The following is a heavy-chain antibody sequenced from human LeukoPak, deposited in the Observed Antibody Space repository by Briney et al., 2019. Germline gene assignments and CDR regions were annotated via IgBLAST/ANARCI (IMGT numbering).Heavy chain of an antibody. CDR3: AKSWAGYYDSSGYYLHAWYYYGMDV. J-gene: IGHJ6*02. V-gene: IGHV3-23*01. Sequence: TGGSLRLSCAASGFTFSSYAMSWVRQAPGKGLEWVSAISGSGGSTYYGDSAKGRFTISRDNSKNTLYLQMTSLRAEDTAVYYCAKSWAGYYDSSGYYLHAWYYYGMDVWGQGTTVTVAS. D-gene: IGHD3-22*01. CDR1: GFTFSSYA. CDR2: ISGSGGST.